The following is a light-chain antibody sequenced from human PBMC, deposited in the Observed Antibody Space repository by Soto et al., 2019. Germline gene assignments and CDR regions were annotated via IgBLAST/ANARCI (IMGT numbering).Light chain of an antibody. CDR3: QQYGTFPYV. CDR1: QSVRNNY. Sequence: EIVLTQSPGTLSRSPGERATLSCRASQSVRNNYLAWYQQKLGQAPRLLIYGASTRATGIPDRFSGSGSGTDFTLTISRLEPEDFAVYSCQQYGTFPYVFGQGTKLEIK. V-gene: IGKV3-20*01. CDR2: GAS. J-gene: IGKJ2*01.